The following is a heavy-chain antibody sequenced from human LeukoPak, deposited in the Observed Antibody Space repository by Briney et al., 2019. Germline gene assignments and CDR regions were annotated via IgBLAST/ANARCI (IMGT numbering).Heavy chain of an antibody. D-gene: IGHD4-17*01. CDR1: GGSISSYY. Sequence: SETLSLTCTVSGGSISSYYWSWIRQPPGKGLEWIGYIYYSGSTNYNPSLKSRVTISVDTSKNQFSLKLSSVTAADTAVYYCARTQRGDYGDYVGYYYYMDVWGKGTTVTISS. V-gene: IGHV4-59*01. CDR3: ARTQRGDYGDYVGYYYYMDV. CDR2: IYYSGST. J-gene: IGHJ6*03.